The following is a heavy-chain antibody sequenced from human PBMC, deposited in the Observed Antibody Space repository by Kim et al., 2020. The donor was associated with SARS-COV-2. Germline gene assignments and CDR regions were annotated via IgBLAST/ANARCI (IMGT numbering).Heavy chain of an antibody. J-gene: IGHJ6*02. CDR3: AKEAVSSSWYYYGMDV. D-gene: IGHD6-13*01. V-gene: IGHV3-30*18. CDR1: GFTFSSYG. CDR2: ISYDGSNK. Sequence: GGSLRLSCAASGFTFSSYGMHWVRQAPGKGLEWVAVISYDGSNKYYADSVKGRFTISRDNSKNTLYLQMNSLRAEDTAVYYCAKEAVSSSWYYYGMDVWGQGTTVTVSS.